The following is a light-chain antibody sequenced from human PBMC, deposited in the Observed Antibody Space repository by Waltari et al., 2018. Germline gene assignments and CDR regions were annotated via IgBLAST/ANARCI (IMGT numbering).Light chain of an antibody. CDR3: QSYDSSLSGYV. Sequence: QSVLTQPPSVSGAPGQRVTIPCTGSSSNIGAGYDFHWYQQFPGTAPKLLLYGNNNRPSGVPDRFSGSKSGTSASLAITGLQAEDEADYYCQSYDSSLSGYVFGSGTTVTVV. J-gene: IGLJ6*01. V-gene: IGLV1-40*01. CDR1: SSNIGAGYD. CDR2: GNN.